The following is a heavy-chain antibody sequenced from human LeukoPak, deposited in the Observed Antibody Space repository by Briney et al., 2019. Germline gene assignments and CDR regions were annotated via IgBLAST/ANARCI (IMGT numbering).Heavy chain of an antibody. CDR2: ISGSGGST. CDR1: GFTFSSYA. CDR3: AKDVSDCSSTSCYRPQGYYYYGMDV. Sequence: PGASLRLSCAASGFTFSSYAMSWVRQAPGKGLEWVSAISGSGGSTYYADSVKGRFTISRDNSKNTLYLQMNSLRAEDTAVYYCAKDVSDCSSTSCYRPQGYYYYGMDVRGQGTTVTVSS. V-gene: IGHV3-23*01. D-gene: IGHD2-2*02. J-gene: IGHJ6*02.